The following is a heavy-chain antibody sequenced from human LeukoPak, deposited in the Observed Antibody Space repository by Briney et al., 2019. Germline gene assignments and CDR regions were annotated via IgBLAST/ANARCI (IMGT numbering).Heavy chain of an antibody. CDR1: GGSISSYY. V-gene: IGHV4-59*01. CDR3: ASVDTAMETIDY. D-gene: IGHD5-18*01. CDR2: IYYSGST. Sequence: SETLSLTCTVSGGSISSYYWSWIRQPPGKGLEWIGYIYYSGSTNYNPSLKSRVTISVDTSKNQFSLKLSSVTATDTAVYYCASVDTAMETIDYWGQGTLVTVSS. J-gene: IGHJ4*02.